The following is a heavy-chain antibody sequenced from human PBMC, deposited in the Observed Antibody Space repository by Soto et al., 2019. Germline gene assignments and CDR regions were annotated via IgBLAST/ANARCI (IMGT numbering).Heavy chain of an antibody. D-gene: IGHD5-12*01. CDR1: GGTFSSYA. CDR3: ARVAASGYGGYNYGMDV. CDR2: IIPIFGTA. V-gene: IGHV1-69*01. Sequence: QVQLVQSGAEVKKPGSSVTVSCKASGGTFSSYAISWVRQAPGQGLEWMGGIIPIFGTANYAQKFQGRVTITADESTSTADMEMSSLSSEDTAVYYFARVAASGYGGYNYGMDVGGQGTTVTVSS. J-gene: IGHJ6*02.